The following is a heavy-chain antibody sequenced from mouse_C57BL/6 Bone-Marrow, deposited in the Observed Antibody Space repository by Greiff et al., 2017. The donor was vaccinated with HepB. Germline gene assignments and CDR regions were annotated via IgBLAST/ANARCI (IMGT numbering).Heavy chain of an antibody. V-gene: IGHV1-69*01. CDR3: ARGGSVYFDY. CDR2: IDPSDSYT. CDR1: GYTFTSYW. Sequence: VQLQQPGAELVMPGASVKLSCKASGYTFTSYWMHWVKQRPGQGLEWIGEIDPSDSYTNYNQTFKGKSTLTVDKSASTAYMQLSSLTSEDSAVYYCARGGSVYFDYGGQGTTLTVSS. J-gene: IGHJ2*01.